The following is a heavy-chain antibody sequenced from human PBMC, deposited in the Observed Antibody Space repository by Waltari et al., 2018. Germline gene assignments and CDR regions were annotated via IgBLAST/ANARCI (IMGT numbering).Heavy chain of an antibody. V-gene: IGHV3-74*01. CDR1: GFTLSSHW. CDR2: SNGDGSNS. CDR3: ARGGLAAGSSIDY. Sequence: EVQVVESGGGLVQPGGSLRLSCAASGFTLSSHWMHWVRQVPGKGLVWVSRSNGDGSNSRYADAVKGRFTISRDNAKNMLYLQMNSLKVEDTALYYCARGGLAAGSSIDYWGQGTLVTVSS. J-gene: IGHJ4*02. D-gene: IGHD6-13*01.